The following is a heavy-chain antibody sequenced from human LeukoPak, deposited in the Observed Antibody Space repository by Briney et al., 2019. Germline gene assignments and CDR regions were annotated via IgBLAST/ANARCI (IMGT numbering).Heavy chain of an antibody. CDR3: ARNSNGMSN. J-gene: IGHJ4*02. CDR1: GFTFTNYG. CDR2: INSDGRST. Sequence: AGSLRLSCVASGFTFTNYGKMWVRQAPGKGLVWVSYINSDGRSTTYADSVKGRFTISRDNAKNTLYLQMSSLRAEDTAMYYCARNSNGMSNWGQGTLVIVSS. V-gene: IGHV3-74*01. D-gene: IGHD2-8*01.